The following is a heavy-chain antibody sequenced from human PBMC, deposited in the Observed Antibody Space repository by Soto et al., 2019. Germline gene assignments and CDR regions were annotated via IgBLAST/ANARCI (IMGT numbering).Heavy chain of an antibody. D-gene: IGHD3-22*01. J-gene: IGHJ5*02. CDR1: GYTFTSYY. CDR3: ARDLMYGYYENCFDP. Sequence: ASVKVSCKASGYTFTSYYMHWVRQAPGQGLEWMGIINPSGGSTSYAQKFQGRVTMTRDTSTSTVYMELSILRSEDTAVYYCARDLMYGYYENCFDPWVKGTLVTVSS. CDR2: INPSGGST. V-gene: IGHV1-46*01.